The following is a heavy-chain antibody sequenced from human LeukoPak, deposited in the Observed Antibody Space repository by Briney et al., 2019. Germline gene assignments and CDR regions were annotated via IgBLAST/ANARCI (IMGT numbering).Heavy chain of an antibody. Sequence: PGGSLRLSCAASGFTFDDYAMHWVRQAPGKGLEWVSRISWNSVLTFYADSVKGRFTVSRDNAKNSLYLQMNSLRAEDTALYYCAKALGEKETATALRTFDMWGQGTVVTVSS. CDR1: GFTFDDYA. CDR2: ISWNSVLT. CDR3: AKALGEKETATALRTFDM. V-gene: IGHV3-9*01. J-gene: IGHJ3*02. D-gene: IGHD3-16*01.